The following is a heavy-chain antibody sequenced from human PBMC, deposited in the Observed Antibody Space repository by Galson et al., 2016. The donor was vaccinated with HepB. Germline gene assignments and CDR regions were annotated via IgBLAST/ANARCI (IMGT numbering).Heavy chain of an antibody. Sequence: SLRLSCAPSGFAVFSNYMSWVRQAPGKWLEWVAVIYSGGDRYYSASVKGRFIISRDTSANTLYLQMNSLRSDGTAVYYCARDWRLGAWFDPWGQGTLVTVSS. CDR1: GFAVFSNY. CDR3: ARDWRLGAWFDP. J-gene: IGHJ5*02. V-gene: IGHV3-53*05. CDR2: IYSGGDR. D-gene: IGHD3-16*01.